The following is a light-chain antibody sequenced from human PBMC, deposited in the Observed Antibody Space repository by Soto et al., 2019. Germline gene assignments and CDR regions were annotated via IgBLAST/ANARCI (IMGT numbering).Light chain of an antibody. V-gene: IGKV1-5*01. J-gene: IGKJ2*01. CDR1: QSISSW. CDR2: DAS. Sequence: DIQMTQSPSTLSASLGDRVTITCRASQSISSWLAWYQQKPGKAPKLLIYDASSLESGVPSRFSGSGSGTDFTLTISLLQPDDFATYYCQQYNSYSYTFGQGTKLEIK. CDR3: QQYNSYSYT.